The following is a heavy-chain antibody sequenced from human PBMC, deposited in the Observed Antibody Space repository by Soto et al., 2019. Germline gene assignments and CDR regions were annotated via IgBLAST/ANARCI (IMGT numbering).Heavy chain of an antibody. Sequence: QLQLQESGPGLVKPSETLSLTCSVSGDSINSDNYYWGWIRQPPGKGLEWIGSIYYRGNTYYNPSLKTRVTISLDKSKSQCPLKLNSVTAADSAVYFWARLEGLATISYYFDYWGQGTRVTVSS. CDR2: IYYRGNT. V-gene: IGHV4-39*01. CDR1: GDSINSDNYY. J-gene: IGHJ4*02. D-gene: IGHD3-9*01. CDR3: ARLEGLATISYYFDY.